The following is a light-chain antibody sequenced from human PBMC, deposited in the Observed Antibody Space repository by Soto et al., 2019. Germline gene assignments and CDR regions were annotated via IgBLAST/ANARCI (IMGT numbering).Light chain of an antibody. CDR2: KAS. V-gene: IGKV1-5*03. Sequence: DIENTQAPSTLSASVGDRVTITCRASQSISTWLAWYQQRAGKAPKLLIYKASNLESGVPSRFSGSGSGTDFTLTISSLQPDDFATYYCQQYNSYSWAFGQGTKV. CDR1: QSISTW. J-gene: IGKJ1*01. CDR3: QQYNSYSWA.